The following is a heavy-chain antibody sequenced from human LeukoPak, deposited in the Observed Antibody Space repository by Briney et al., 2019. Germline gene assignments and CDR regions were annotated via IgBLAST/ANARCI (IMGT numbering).Heavy chain of an antibody. CDR1: GYTFTAYY. CDR2: IIPILGIA. J-gene: IGHJ4*02. V-gene: IGHV1-69*02. D-gene: IGHD5-12*01. CDR3: ARRSGYDYFDY. Sequence: ASVKVSCKASGYTFTAYYMDWVRQAPGQGLEWMGRIIPILGIANYAQKFQGRVTITADKSTSTAYMELSSLRSEDTAVYYCARRSGYDYFDYWGQGTLVTVSS.